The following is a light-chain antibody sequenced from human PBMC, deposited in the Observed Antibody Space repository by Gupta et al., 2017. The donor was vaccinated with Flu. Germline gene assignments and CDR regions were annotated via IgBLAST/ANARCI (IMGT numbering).Light chain of an antibody. CDR1: SSNIGSNT. CDR2: TNN. CDR3: ASWDDSLNGGV. Sequence: SSSNIGSNTVNWYQQLPRTAPKLLIYTNNQRPSGVPDRFSGSKSDTSASLAISGLQSEDKADYYCASWDDSLNGGVFGGGTKLTVL. V-gene: IGLV1-44*01. J-gene: IGLJ3*02.